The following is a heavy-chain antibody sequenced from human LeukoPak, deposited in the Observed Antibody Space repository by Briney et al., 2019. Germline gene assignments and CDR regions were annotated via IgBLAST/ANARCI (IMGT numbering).Heavy chain of an antibody. J-gene: IGHJ4*02. D-gene: IGHD3-22*01. CDR3: AREARRYYDSSGYSIDY. CDR2: IIPIFGTA. Sequence: SVKVSCKASGGTFSSYAISWVRQAPGQGLEWMRGIIPIFGTANYAQKFQGRVTITADESTSTAYMELSSLRSEDTAVYYCAREARRYYDSSGYSIDYWGQGTLVTVSS. V-gene: IGHV1-69*13. CDR1: GGTFSSYA.